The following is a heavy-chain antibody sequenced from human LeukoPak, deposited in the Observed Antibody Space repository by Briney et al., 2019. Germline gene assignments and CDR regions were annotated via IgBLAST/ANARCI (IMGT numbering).Heavy chain of an antibody. Sequence: SETLSLTCTVSGGSISSYYWSWIRQPPGKGLEWIGYIYHSGITNYNPSLKSRVAQSVDTSKSQFSLKLRSVTAADTAVYYCARVSCSGGNCYFDYWGQGTLVTVSS. V-gene: IGHV4-59*01. CDR3: ARVSCSGGNCYFDY. CDR2: IYHSGIT. J-gene: IGHJ4*02. CDR1: GGSISSYY. D-gene: IGHD2-15*01.